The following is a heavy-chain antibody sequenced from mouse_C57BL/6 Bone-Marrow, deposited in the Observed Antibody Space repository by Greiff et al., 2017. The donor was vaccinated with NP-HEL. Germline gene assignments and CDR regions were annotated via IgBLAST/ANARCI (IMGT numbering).Heavy chain of an antibody. D-gene: IGHD2-4*01. CDR1: GYTFTEYT. CDR2: FYPGSGSI. Sequence: QVQLKESGAELVKPGASVKLSCKASGYTFTEYTIHWVKQRSGQGLEWIGWFYPGSGSIKYNEKFKDKATLTAAKSSSTVSMELSRLTSEDSAVYFCARHEGFIYYDPWFAYWGQGTLVTVSA. V-gene: IGHV1-62-2*01. J-gene: IGHJ3*01. CDR3: ARHEGFIYYDPWFAY.